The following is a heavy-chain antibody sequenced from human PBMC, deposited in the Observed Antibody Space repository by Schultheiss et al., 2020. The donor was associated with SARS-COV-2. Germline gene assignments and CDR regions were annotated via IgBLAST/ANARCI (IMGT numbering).Heavy chain of an antibody. CDR3: VVAIPTDDY. D-gene: IGHD2-21*01. Sequence: ASVKVSCKASGYTFTGYYMHWVRQAPGQGLEWMGWINPNSGGTNYAQKFQGRVTITADESTSTAYMELSSLRYEDTAVYYCVVAIPTDDYWGQGTLVTVSS. CDR1: GYTFTGYY. V-gene: IGHV1-2*02. J-gene: IGHJ4*02. CDR2: INPNSGGT.